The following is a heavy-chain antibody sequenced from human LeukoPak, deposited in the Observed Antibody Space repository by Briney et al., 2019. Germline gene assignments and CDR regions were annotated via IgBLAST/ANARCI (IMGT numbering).Heavy chain of an antibody. CDR2: IYYSGST. V-gene: IGHV4-39*01. Sequence: PSETLSLTCTVSGASISSSTDYWGWIRQPPGKGLEWIANIYYSGSTYYNPSLMSRVTISVDTSKNQFSLKLSSVTAADTAVYYCAGLIRPGWFDPWGQGTLVTVSS. D-gene: IGHD1-14*01. J-gene: IGHJ5*02. CDR3: AGLIRPGWFDP. CDR1: GASISSSTDY.